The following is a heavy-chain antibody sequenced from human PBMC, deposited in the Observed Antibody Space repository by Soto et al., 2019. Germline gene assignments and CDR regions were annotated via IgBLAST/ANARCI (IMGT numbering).Heavy chain of an antibody. CDR3: ARDLILGTYYYERYFDY. Sequence: LSLTCTVSGGSVRSGSYYWSWIRQPPGKGLEWIGYIYYSGSTNYNPSLKSRVTISVDTSKNQFSLKLSSVTAADTAVYYCARDLILGTYYYERYFDYWGQGTLVTVSS. V-gene: IGHV4-61*01. D-gene: IGHD3-22*01. CDR1: GGSVRSGSYY. CDR2: IYYSGST. J-gene: IGHJ4*02.